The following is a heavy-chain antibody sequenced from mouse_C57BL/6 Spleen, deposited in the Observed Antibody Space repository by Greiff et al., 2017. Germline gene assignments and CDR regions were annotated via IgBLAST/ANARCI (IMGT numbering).Heavy chain of an antibody. Sequence: QVQLQQPGAELVKPGASVKLSCTASGFTFTRYWMQWVKQRPGQGLEWIGEIDPSASSTTYPPKFQGKATLTVDTSSSTAYMQLSSLTSEDSAVYYCARRGFITTPDWGQGTTLTVSS. CDR1: GFTFTRYW. CDR2: IDPSASST. CDR3: ARRGFITTPD. D-gene: IGHD1-1*01. V-gene: IGHV1-50*01. J-gene: IGHJ2*01.